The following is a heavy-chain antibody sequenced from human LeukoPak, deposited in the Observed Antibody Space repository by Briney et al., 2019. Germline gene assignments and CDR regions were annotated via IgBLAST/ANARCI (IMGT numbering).Heavy chain of an antibody. Sequence: PGGSLRLSCAGSGFTFSNYGIHWVRQAPGKGLEWVAFIRYGGTNEYYADSVKGRFTISRDNAKNSLYLQMNSLRAEDTAVYYCARENYDILTGPYGMDVWGQGTTVTVSS. D-gene: IGHD3-9*01. CDR3: ARENYDILTGPYGMDV. CDR1: GFTFSNYG. J-gene: IGHJ6*02. V-gene: IGHV3-30*02. CDR2: IRYGGTNE.